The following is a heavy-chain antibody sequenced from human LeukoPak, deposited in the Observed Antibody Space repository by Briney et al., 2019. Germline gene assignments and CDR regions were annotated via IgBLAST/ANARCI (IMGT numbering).Heavy chain of an antibody. CDR2: ISYDGSNK. D-gene: IGHD5-18*01. CDR3: AREGYGFNYYYGMDV. CDR1: GFTFSSYG. J-gene: IGHJ6*02. Sequence: GGSLRLSCAASGFTFSSYGMHWVRQAPGKGLEWVAVISYDGSNKYYADSVKGRFTISRDNSKNTLYLQMNSLRAEDTAVYYCAREGYGFNYYYGMDVWGQGTTVTVSS. V-gene: IGHV3-30*03.